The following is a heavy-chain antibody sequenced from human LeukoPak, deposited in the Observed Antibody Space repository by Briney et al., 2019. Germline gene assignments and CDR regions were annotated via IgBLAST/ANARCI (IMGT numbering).Heavy chain of an antibody. CDR2: IYSGGST. CDR3: ARTLHDFWSGYYISEGYFDY. J-gene: IGHJ4*02. V-gene: IGHV3-66*02. CDR1: GFTVSSNY. Sequence: GGSLRLSCAASGFTVSSNYMSWVRQAPGKGLEWVSVIYSGGSTYYADSVKGRFTISRDNSKNTLYLQMNSLRAEDTAVYYCARTLHDFWSGYYISEGYFDYWGQGTLVTVSS. D-gene: IGHD3-3*01.